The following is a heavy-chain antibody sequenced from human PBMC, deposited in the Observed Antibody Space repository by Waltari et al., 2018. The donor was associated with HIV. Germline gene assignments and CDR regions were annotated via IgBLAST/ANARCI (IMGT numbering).Heavy chain of an antibody. CDR3: ARDVVEDSNGMDV. V-gene: IGHV3-33*01. CDR1: GFTFSSYG. D-gene: IGHD2-21*01. J-gene: IGHJ6*02. CDR2: IWYEGSNK. Sequence: QVQLVESGGGVVQPGRSLRLSCAASGFTFSSYGMHWVRQAPGKGLEWVEVIWYEGSNKYYADSVKGRFTISRDNSKNTLYLQMNSLRAEDTAVYYCARDVVEDSNGMDVWGQGTTVTVSS.